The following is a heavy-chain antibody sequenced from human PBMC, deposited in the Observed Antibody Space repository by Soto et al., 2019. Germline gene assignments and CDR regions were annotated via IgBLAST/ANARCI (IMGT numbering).Heavy chain of an antibody. CDR3: ARDRHGDYGPYYGMDV. Sequence: EASVKVSCKASGYTFTSYYMHWVRQAPGQGLEWMGIINPSGGSTSYAQKFQGRVTMTRDTSTSTVYMELSSLRSEDTAVYYCARDRHGDYGPYYGMDVWGQGTTVTVSS. CDR2: INPSGGST. D-gene: IGHD4-17*01. J-gene: IGHJ6*02. V-gene: IGHV1-46*01. CDR1: GYTFTSYY.